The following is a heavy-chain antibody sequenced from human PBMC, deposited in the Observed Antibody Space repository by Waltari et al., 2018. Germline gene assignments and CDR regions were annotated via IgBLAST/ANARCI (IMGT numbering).Heavy chain of an antibody. CDR2: INHSGST. V-gene: IGHV4-34*01. Sequence: QVQLQQWGAGLLKPSETLSLTCAVYGGSFSGSYWSWIRQPPGKGLEWIGVINHSGSTNYNPSLKSRVTISVDTSKNQFSLKLSSVTAADTAVYYCARGWGGGIQPWGYWGQGTLVTVSS. D-gene: IGHD5-18*01. CDR1: GGSFSGSY. CDR3: ARGWGGGIQPWGY. J-gene: IGHJ4*02.